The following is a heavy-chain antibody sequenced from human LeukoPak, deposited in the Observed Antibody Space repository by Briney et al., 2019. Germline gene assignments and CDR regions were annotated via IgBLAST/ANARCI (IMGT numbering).Heavy chain of an antibody. Sequence: PSQTLSLTCAVSGGSISSGGYSWSWIRQPPGKGLEWIGYIYHSGSTYYNPSLKSRVTISVDRSKNQFSLKLSSVTAADTAVYYCASYGSGSYGTDYWGQGTLVTVSS. J-gene: IGHJ4*02. CDR3: ASYGSGSYGTDY. CDR2: IYHSGST. V-gene: IGHV4-30-2*01. CDR1: GGSISSGGYS. D-gene: IGHD3-10*01.